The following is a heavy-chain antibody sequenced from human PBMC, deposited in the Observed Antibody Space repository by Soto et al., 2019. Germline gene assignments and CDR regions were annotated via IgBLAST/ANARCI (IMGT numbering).Heavy chain of an antibody. CDR2: ITGSADKT. V-gene: IGHV3-23*01. CDR3: ARDCSSSSCSVWHY. CDR1: GFSLSNYA. J-gene: IGHJ4*02. Sequence: EVQLLESGGDLVQPGGSLRLSCAASGFSLSNYAMTWVRQAPGKGLEWVSGITGSADKTYYADSVKGRFIISRDNSKNTLYLQMNSLRAEDTALYYCARDCSSSSCSVWHYWGQGTLVTASS. D-gene: IGHD2-2*01.